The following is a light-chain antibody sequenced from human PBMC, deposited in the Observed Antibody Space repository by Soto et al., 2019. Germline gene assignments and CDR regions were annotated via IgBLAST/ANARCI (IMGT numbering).Light chain of an antibody. CDR1: QSVSNNY. CDR2: GAS. J-gene: IGKJ1*01. CDR3: QQYAASPRT. Sequence: EVVLTQSPGTLSLSPRERATLSCRASQSVSNNYLAWYQHKPGQAPRLLIYGASNRAPGIPDRFSGSGSGPDITRTISRLEPEDFAIYYCQQYAASPRTFGQGTLVEVK. V-gene: IGKV3-20*01.